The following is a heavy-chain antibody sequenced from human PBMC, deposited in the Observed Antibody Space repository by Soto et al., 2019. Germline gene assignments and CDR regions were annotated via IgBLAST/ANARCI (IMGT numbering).Heavy chain of an antibody. D-gene: IGHD2-15*01. CDR3: ARAHLSPTLRTFDV. CDR1: SGSINENYY. J-gene: IGHJ3*01. CDR2: VFHTGTT. Sequence: SETLSLTCTVSSGSINENYYWNWIRQSPGKGLEWIGDVFHTGTTRYNPSLESRVTLSISTSKNQFYLTLTSVAASDTAIYYCARAHLSPTLRTFDVWGPGTMVTVSS. V-gene: IGHV4-59*01.